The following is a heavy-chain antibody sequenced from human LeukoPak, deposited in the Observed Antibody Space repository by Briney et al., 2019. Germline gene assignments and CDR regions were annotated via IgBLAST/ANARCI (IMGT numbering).Heavy chain of an antibody. Sequence: SETLSLTCALYGGSFSGYYWSGIRPPPAKGLEWIGEINHSGSTNYNPSLKSRVTISVATSKNPFSLKLRSVTAADTAVYYCARGAVYSSSWYGYYYYGMDVWGHGTTVTASS. D-gene: IGHD6-13*01. CDR1: GGSFSGYY. J-gene: IGHJ6*02. CDR2: INHSGST. V-gene: IGHV4-34*01. CDR3: ARGAVYSSSWYGYYYYGMDV.